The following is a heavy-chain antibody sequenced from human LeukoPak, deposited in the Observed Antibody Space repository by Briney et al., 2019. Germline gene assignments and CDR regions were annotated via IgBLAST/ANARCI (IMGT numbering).Heavy chain of an antibody. V-gene: IGHV1-2*02. CDR2: INPKSGAT. Sequence: ASVKVSCKASGYIFSGYYINWVLQAPGQGLEWMGWINPKSGATKYAQKFQGRVTMTRDTSISTACMELNRLRSDDTAVYYCARAGLWDYSDSSGYHNGAFDIWGQGTMVTVSS. J-gene: IGHJ3*02. D-gene: IGHD3-22*01. CDR3: ARAGLWDYSDSSGYHNGAFDI. CDR1: GYIFSGYY.